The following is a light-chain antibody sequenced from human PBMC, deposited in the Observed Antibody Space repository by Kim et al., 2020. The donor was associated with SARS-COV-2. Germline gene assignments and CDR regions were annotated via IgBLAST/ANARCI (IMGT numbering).Light chain of an antibody. J-gene: IGKJ1*01. CDR2: AAS. CDR3: QNYYNAART. Sequence: DIQMTQSPSSLSASVGDRVTITCRPSQDISYYLVWYQQKPGKAPKLLIYAASTLQSGVPSRFSGSGSGTDFTLTITGLQPEDVATYYCQNYYNAARTFGEGTKVDIK. V-gene: IGKV1-27*01. CDR1: QDISYY.